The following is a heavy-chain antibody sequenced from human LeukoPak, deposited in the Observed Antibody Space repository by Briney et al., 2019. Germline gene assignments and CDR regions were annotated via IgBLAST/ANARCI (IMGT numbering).Heavy chain of an antibody. J-gene: IGHJ4*02. CDR3: AREIGPIQLHLWGSAFDY. Sequence: GASVKVSCKASGYTFTNYYMHWVRQAPGQGLEWMGIINPGGRSTSYAQKFQGRVTMTRDTSTSTVYMELSSLRSEDTAVYYCAREIGPIQLHLWGSAFDYWGQGTLVTVSS. V-gene: IGHV1-46*01. CDR2: INPGGRST. CDR1: GYTFTNYY. D-gene: IGHD5-24*01.